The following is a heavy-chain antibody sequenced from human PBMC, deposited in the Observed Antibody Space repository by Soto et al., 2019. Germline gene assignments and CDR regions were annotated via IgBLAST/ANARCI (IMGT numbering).Heavy chain of an antibody. D-gene: IGHD4-4*01. CDR3: ATQSYSNSGAYYYYAMDV. CDR2: INHSGST. CDR1: GGSFSGYY. J-gene: IGHJ6*02. V-gene: IGHV4-34*01. Sequence: SETLSLTCAVYGGSFSGYYWSWIRQPPGKGLEWIGEINHSGSTNYNPSLKSRVTISVDTSKNQFSLKLSSVTAADTAVYFCATQSYSNSGAYYYYAMDVWGQGTTVTVSS.